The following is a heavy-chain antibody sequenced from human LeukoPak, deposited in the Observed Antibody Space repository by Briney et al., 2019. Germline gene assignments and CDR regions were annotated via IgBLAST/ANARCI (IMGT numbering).Heavy chain of an antibody. CDR2: IRGYNGQT. D-gene: IGHD3-22*01. CDR3: AKNITMMVF. CDR1: GFNFGNNV. V-gene: IGHV3-23*01. J-gene: IGHJ4*02. Sequence: GGSLRLSCAASGFNFGNNVMNWVRQTPGKGLEWVSGIRGYNGQTYYADSVKGRFTISRDKSVDTVYLQMNGLKTEDTAVYYCAKNITMMVFWGQGTLVTVSS.